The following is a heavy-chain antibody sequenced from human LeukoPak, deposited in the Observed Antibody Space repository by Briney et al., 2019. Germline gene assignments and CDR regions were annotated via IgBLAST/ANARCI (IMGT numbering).Heavy chain of an antibody. V-gene: IGHV3-74*01. CDR2: INSDGSST. CDR1: GFTFSSHW. CDR3: ARASSYYDILTGYYSVSFDY. J-gene: IGHJ4*02. D-gene: IGHD3-9*01. Sequence: GGSLRLSCEASGFTFSSHWMHWVRQAPGKGLVWVSRINSDGSSTSYADSVKGRFTISRDNAKNTLYLQMNSLRAEDTAVYYCARASSYYDILTGYYSVSFDYWGQGTLVTVSS.